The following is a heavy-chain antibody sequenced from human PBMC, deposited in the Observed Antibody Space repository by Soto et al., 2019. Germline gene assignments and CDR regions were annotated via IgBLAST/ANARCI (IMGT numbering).Heavy chain of an antibody. J-gene: IGHJ5*01. V-gene: IGHV2-5*02. D-gene: IGHD2-15*01. Sequence: QITLKESGPTLVEPTETLTLTCSFSGFSLNNGGVGVGWFRQAPGKALECLGIINWDNDRRYNPSLKKRLTSTKDAARNQVSITMTYMEPEDTGNYYCEHRVSYSVCYDVGWFDYWGQGTPVTVS. CDR2: INWDNDR. CDR1: GFSLNNGGVG. CDR3: EHRVSYSVCYDVGWFDY.